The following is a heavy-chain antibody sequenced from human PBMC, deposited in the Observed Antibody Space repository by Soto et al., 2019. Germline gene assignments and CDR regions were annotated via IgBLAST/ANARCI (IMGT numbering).Heavy chain of an antibody. CDR1: GGTFSSYA. D-gene: IGHD6-6*01. Sequence: SVKVSCKASGGTFSSYAISWVRQAPGQGLEWMGGIIPIFGTANYAQKFQGRVTITADESTSTAYMELSSLRSEDTAVYYCASPGIAAHPFRPHAFDIWGQGTMVTVSS. CDR3: ASPGIAAHPFRPHAFDI. J-gene: IGHJ3*02. CDR2: IIPIFGTA. V-gene: IGHV1-69*13.